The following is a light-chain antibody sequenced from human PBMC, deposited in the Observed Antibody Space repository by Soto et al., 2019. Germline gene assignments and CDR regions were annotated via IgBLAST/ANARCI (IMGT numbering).Light chain of an antibody. J-gene: IGKJ5*01. V-gene: IGKV1-39*01. CDR1: QSISSY. Sequence: DIQMTQSPSSLSASVGDRVTITCRASQSISSYLNWYQQKPGKAPKLLIYAASSLRSGVPSRFSGSGSGTDFTLTISSLQPEDFATYYCQQSYSIPLTFGQGTRLEIK. CDR2: AAS. CDR3: QQSYSIPLT.